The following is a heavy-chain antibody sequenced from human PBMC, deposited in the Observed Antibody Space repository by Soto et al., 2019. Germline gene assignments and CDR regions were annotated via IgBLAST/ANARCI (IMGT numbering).Heavy chain of an antibody. V-gene: IGHV4-39*01. CDR2: IYYSGST. Sequence: QLQLQESGPGLVKPSETLSLTCTVSGGSISSSRYYWGWIRQPPGKGLEWIGSIYYSGSTYYNPSLKSRVTISVDTSKNQFSLKLSSVTAADTAVYYCARRGGFGSGWYYPFDYWGQGTLVTVSS. D-gene: IGHD6-19*01. J-gene: IGHJ4*02. CDR3: ARRGGFGSGWYYPFDY. CDR1: GGSISSSRYY.